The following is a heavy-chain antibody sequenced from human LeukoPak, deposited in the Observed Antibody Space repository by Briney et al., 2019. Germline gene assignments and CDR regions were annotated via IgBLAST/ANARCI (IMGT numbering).Heavy chain of an antibody. D-gene: IGHD6-13*01. CDR3: ARRIAAAGTWWFDP. V-gene: IGHV4-59*01. J-gene: IGHJ5*02. Sequence: NTSETLSLTCTVSGGSISSYYWSWIRQPPGKGLEWIGYIYYSGSTNYNPSLKSRVTISVDTSKNQFSLKLSSVAAADTAVYYRARRIAAAGTWWFDPWGQGTLVTVSS. CDR1: GGSISSYY. CDR2: IYYSGST.